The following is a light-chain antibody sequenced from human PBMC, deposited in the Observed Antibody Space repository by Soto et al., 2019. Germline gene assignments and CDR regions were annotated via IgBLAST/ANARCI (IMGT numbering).Light chain of an antibody. CDR3: QAWDSSTAV. J-gene: IGLJ1*01. CDR1: KLGDKY. CDR2: QDR. Sequence: SYELTQPPSVSVSPGQTANITCSGDKLGDKYASWYQQRPGQSPVLVIFQDRKRPSGIPERFSGSNSGNTATLTISGTQTMDEADYFCQAWDSSTAVFGTGTKVTVL. V-gene: IGLV3-1*01.